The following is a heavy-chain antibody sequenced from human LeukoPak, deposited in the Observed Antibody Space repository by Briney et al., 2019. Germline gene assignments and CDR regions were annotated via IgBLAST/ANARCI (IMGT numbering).Heavy chain of an antibody. CDR1: GGSISSYY. CDR3: AGGLLRYFDWYLD. J-gene: IGHJ4*02. CDR2: IYYSGST. D-gene: IGHD3-9*01. V-gene: IGHV4-59*01. Sequence: PPETLSLTCTVSGGSISSYYWSWIRQPPGKGLEWIGYIYYSGSTNYNPSLKSRVTISVDTSKNQFSLKLSSVTAADTAVYYCAGGLLRYFDWYLDWGQGTLVTVSS.